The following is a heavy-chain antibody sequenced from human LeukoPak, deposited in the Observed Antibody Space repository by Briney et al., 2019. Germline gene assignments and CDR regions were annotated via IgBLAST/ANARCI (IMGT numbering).Heavy chain of an antibody. Sequence: SETLSLTCTVSGGSISSYYWSWIRQPPGKGLEWIGYIYYSGSTNYNPSLKSRVTISVDTSKNQFSLKLSSVTAADTAVYYCARLAALNWFDPWGQGTLVTVSS. V-gene: IGHV4-59*01. J-gene: IGHJ5*02. D-gene: IGHD6-6*01. CDR1: GGSISSYY. CDR3: ARLAALNWFDP. CDR2: IYYSGST.